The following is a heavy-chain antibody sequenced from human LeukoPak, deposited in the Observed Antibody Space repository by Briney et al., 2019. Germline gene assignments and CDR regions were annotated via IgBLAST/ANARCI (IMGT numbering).Heavy chain of an antibody. CDR2: ISGSGGST. CDR1: GFTFSSYA. J-gene: IGHJ6*02. D-gene: IGHD1-26*01. Sequence: PGGSLRLSCVASGFTFSSYAMSWVRQAPGKGLEWASAISGSGGSTYYADSVKGRFIITRDNSKNTLYLQVNSLRAEDTAVYYCAKDLSMERSYYYYGMDVWGQGTTVTVSS. CDR3: AKDLSMERSYYYYGMDV. V-gene: IGHV3-23*01.